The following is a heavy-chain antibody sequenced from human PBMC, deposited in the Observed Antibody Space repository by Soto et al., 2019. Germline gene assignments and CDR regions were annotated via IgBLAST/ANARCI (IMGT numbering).Heavy chain of an antibody. Sequence: QVQLQESSPGLVKPSDTLSLTCTVSGGSDSRDTNYWSWIRQPPGKRLEWLGVSYSSGSTNDNPSLKSRVTMSLDTSKNQFSLKLRSVIVADTAVYHCARFVRSCSGTTCYTRADVWGQWTTVTVSS. CDR1: GGSDSRDTNY. V-gene: IGHV4-61*01. D-gene: IGHD2-2*02. J-gene: IGHJ6*02. CDR2: SYSSGST. CDR3: ARFVRSCSGTTCYTRADV.